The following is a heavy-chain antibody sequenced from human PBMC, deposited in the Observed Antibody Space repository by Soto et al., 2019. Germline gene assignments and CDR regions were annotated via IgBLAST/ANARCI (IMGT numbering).Heavy chain of an antibody. Sequence: QVQLQESGTGLVKPSETLSLTCAVSGGSISTLYCTWIRQPPGKGPQYIGVLSYSGSTSYNPSLKCRFTIAVDTAKNACSLKLASVTAADTAVYYCARGQRPYVSGPYSPWFDPWGQGILVTVSS. CDR1: GGSISTLY. V-gene: IGHV4-59*11. CDR3: ARGQRPYVSGPYSPWFDP. D-gene: IGHD3-10*01. CDR2: LSYSGST. J-gene: IGHJ5*02.